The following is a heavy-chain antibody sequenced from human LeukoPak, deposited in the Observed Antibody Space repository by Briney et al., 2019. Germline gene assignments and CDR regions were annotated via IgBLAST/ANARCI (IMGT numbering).Heavy chain of an antibody. Sequence: SETLSLTCTVSGGSISSSSYYWGWIRQPPGKGLEWIGSIYYSGSTNYNPSLKSRVTISVDTSKNQFSLKLSSVTAADTAVYYCARLGINWFDPWGQGTLVTVSS. CDR3: ARLGINWFDP. CDR1: GGSISSSSYY. D-gene: IGHD1-26*01. J-gene: IGHJ5*02. CDR2: IYYSGST. V-gene: IGHV4-39*07.